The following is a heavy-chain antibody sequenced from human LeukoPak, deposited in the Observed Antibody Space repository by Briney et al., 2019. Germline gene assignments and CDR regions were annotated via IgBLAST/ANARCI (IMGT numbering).Heavy chain of an antibody. CDR2: FYNSGST. D-gene: IGHD3-16*02. Sequence: SETLSLTCTVSDDSISDYYRGWIRQPPGKGLEWIGYFYNSGSTNYNPSLKSRVTISVDTSKNQFSLKLSSVTAADTAVYYCARSPSSYRPLFDYWGQGTLVTVSS. CDR1: DDSISDYY. V-gene: IGHV4-59*01. CDR3: ARSPSSYRPLFDY. J-gene: IGHJ4*02.